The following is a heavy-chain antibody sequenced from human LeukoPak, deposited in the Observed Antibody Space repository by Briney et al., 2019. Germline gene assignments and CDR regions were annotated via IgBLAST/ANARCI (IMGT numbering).Heavy chain of an antibody. CDR1: GGTFSSYA. CDR3: ARSPPYTLAVAGNGDDY. D-gene: IGHD6-19*01. Sequence: SVKVSCKASGGTFSSYAISWVRQAPGQGLEWMGGIIPIFGTANYAQKFQGRVTITADESTSTAYMELSSLRSEDTAVYYCARSPPYTLAVAGNGDDYWGQGTLVTVSS. J-gene: IGHJ4*02. CDR2: IIPIFGTA. V-gene: IGHV1-69*13.